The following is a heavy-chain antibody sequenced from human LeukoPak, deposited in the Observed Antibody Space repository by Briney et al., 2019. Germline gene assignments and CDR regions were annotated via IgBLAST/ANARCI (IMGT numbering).Heavy chain of an antibody. J-gene: IGHJ4*02. CDR1: GFTFSSYA. V-gene: IGHV3-23*01. D-gene: IGHD3-22*01. CDR3: AKIRRITMIVAIDY. CDR2: ISGSGGST. Sequence: GGSLRLSCAASGFTFSSYAMSWVRQAPGKGLEWVSAISGSGGSTYYADSVKGRFTISRDNSKNTLYLQMNSLRAEDTAVYYCAKIRRITMIVAIDYWGQGTLVTVSS.